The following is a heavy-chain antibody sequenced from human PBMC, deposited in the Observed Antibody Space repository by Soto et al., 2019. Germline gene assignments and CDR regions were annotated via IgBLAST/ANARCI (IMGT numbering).Heavy chain of an antibody. V-gene: IGHV3-33*01. J-gene: IGHJ6*03. Sequence: QVQLVKSWGGVVQPGRSLRLSCAASGFTFSSYGMHWVRHAPGKGLEWVAVISYDGSNKYYADSVKGRFTISRDNSKNALYLQMNSLRAEDTAVYYCARGGDRIVVLPAASLIYYMDVWGKGTTVTVSS. D-gene: IGHD2-2*01. CDR1: GFTFSSYG. CDR2: ISYDGSNK. CDR3: ARGGDRIVVLPAASLIYYMDV.